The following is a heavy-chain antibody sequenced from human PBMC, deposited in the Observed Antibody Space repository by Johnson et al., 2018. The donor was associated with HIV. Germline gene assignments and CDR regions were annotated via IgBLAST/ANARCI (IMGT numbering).Heavy chain of an antibody. D-gene: IGHD3-22*01. J-gene: IGHJ3*02. Sequence: QEQLVESGGGLVKPGGSLRLSCAASGFTFSDYDMSWIRQAPGKGLEWVSFISSSGTTVYNADSVKGRFSISRDNAKQSLYLQMNSLRAEDTAVYYCARDRGYWDAFDIWGQGTMVT. CDR3: ARDRGYWDAFDI. V-gene: IGHV3-11*04. CDR2: ISSSGTTV. CDR1: GFTFSDYD.